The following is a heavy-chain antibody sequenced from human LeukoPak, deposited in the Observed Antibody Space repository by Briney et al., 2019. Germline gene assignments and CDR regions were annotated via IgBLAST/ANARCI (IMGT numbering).Heavy chain of an antibody. D-gene: IGHD3-10*01. CDR1: GFTFSSYA. V-gene: IGHV3-23*01. CDR2: ISDSGGNT. CDR3: ARDFGSGTIADY. J-gene: IGHJ4*02. Sequence: PGGSLRLSCAASGFTFSSYAMSWVRQAPGQGLEWVSAISDSGGNTYYADSVKGRFTISRDNSKNTLYLQMNSLRPEDTAVYYCARDFGSGTIADYWGQGTLVTVSS.